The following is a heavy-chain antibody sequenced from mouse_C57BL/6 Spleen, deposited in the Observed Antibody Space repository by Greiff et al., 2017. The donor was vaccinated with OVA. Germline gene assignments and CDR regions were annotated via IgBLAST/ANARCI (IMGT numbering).Heavy chain of an antibody. CDR2: IDPEDGET. J-gene: IGHJ1*03. CDR3: ARSRGYENWYFDV. CDR1: GFNIKDYY. V-gene: IGHV14-2*01. D-gene: IGHD2-2*01. Sequence: VHVKQSGAELVKPGASVKLSCTASGFNIKDYYMHWAKQRTEQGLEWIGRIDPEDGETKYAPKFQGKATITADTSSNTAYLQLSSLTSEDTAVYYCARSRGYENWYFDVWGTGTTVTVSS.